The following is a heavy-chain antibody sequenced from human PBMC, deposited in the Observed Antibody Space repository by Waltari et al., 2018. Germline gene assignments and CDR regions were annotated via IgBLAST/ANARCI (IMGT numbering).Heavy chain of an antibody. Sequence: QVQLVQSGAEVKKPGASVKVSCKASGYNFTGYYMHWVRQAPGQGLEWMRWINPNSGGTNYAQKSQGRVTMTRDTSISTAYMELSRLRSDDTAVYYCARDGSGRSGWFDPWGQGTLVTVSS. CDR2: INPNSGGT. CDR3: ARDGSGRSGWFDP. D-gene: IGHD3-10*01. V-gene: IGHV1-2*02. CDR1: GYNFTGYY. J-gene: IGHJ5*02.